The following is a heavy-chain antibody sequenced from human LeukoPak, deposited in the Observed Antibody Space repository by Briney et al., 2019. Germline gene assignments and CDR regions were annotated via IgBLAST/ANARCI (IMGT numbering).Heavy chain of an antibody. D-gene: IGHD4-17*01. CDR3: ARDVGDYGDSLENY. V-gene: IGHV3-30-3*01. Sequence: GGSLRLSCAASGFTVSSYAMHWVRPAPGQGLEWGAVISYDGSNKYYADSVKGRFTISTSNTKNTLYLQMNSLRAEDTAVYYCARDVGDYGDSLENYWGQGTLVTVSS. J-gene: IGHJ4*02. CDR2: ISYDGSNK. CDR1: GFTVSSYA.